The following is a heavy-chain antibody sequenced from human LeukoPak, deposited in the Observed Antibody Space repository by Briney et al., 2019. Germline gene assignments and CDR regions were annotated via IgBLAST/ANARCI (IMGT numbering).Heavy chain of an antibody. D-gene: IGHD2-15*01. J-gene: IGHJ5*02. Sequence: GESLRISCKGSGYSFTSYWISCVRQMPGKGLEWMGRIDPSDSYTNYSPSFQGHVTISADKSISTAYLQWSSLKASDTAMYYCARQDCSGGSCFRNYWFDPWGQGTLVTVSS. CDR2: IDPSDSYT. CDR1: GYSFTSYW. V-gene: IGHV5-10-1*01. CDR3: ARQDCSGGSCFRNYWFDP.